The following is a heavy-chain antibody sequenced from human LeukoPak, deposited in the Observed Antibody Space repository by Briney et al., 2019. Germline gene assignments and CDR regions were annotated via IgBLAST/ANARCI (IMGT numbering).Heavy chain of an antibody. D-gene: IGHD2-2*01. CDR1: GGSISSYY. CDR2: IYYSGST. J-gene: IGHJ5*02. Sequence: SETLSLTCTVSGGSISSYYWSWIRQPPGKGLEWIGYIYYSGSTNYNPSLKSRVTISLDTSKNQFSLNLNSVTAADTAVYYCARRYSTSPWYPGSWGQGTLVTVSS. CDR3: ARRYSTSPWYPGS. V-gene: IGHV4-59*12.